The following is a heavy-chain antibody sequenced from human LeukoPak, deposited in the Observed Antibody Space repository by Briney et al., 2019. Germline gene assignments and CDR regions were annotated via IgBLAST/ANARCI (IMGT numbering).Heavy chain of an antibody. Sequence: GESLKISCRGSGYSFFNYWVGWVRQMPGKGLEWMGIIYPGDSDTRYSPSFQGQVTISADKSISTAYLQWSSLKASDTAMYYCARAPAGEWSHNYFDYWGQGTLVTVSS. CDR1: GYSFFNYW. CDR3: ARAPAGEWSHNYFDY. J-gene: IGHJ4*02. CDR2: IYPGDSDT. D-gene: IGHD3-3*01. V-gene: IGHV5-51*01.